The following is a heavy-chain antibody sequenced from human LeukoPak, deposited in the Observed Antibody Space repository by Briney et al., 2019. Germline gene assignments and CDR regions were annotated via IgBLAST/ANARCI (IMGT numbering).Heavy chain of an antibody. J-gene: IGHJ4*02. Sequence: GGSLRLSCAASGFTLSSYGMHWVRQAPGKGLEWVSYISSSSSYTNYADSVKGRFTTSRDNAKNSLYLQMNSLRAEDTAVYYCARARLDSLEPPENIRPPLDYWGQGTLVTVSS. V-gene: IGHV3-21*05. CDR3: ARARLDSLEPPENIRPPLDY. CDR2: ISSSSSYT. D-gene: IGHD2/OR15-2a*01. CDR1: GFTLSSYG.